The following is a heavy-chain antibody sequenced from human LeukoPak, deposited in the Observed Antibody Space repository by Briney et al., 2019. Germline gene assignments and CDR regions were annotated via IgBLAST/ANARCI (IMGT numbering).Heavy chain of an antibody. CDR2: IKGKTDGGTT. Sequence: GGSLRLSCVASGFTFSSRDWMTWVRQAPGKGLEWVGRIKGKTDGGTTDYAAPVKGRFTISRDDSKNTLYLQMNSLKTEDTAVYYCTTGLDTAMVQGTPTFDYWGQGTLVTVSS. J-gene: IGHJ4*02. CDR3: TTGLDTAMVQGTPTFDY. D-gene: IGHD5-18*01. V-gene: IGHV3-15*01. CDR1: GFTFSSRDW.